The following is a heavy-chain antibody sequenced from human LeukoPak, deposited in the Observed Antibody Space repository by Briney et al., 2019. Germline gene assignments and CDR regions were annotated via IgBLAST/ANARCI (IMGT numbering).Heavy chain of an antibody. D-gene: IGHD3-3*01. Sequence: GGSLRLSCAASGFTFSSNYMSWVRQAPGKGLEWVSVIYSGGSTYYADSVKGRFTISRDNYKNTLYLQMNSLRAEDTAVYYCARGGIPAYDFWSGYNYWGQGTLVTVSS. CDR2: IYSGGST. CDR1: GFTFSSNY. J-gene: IGHJ4*02. V-gene: IGHV3-53*01. CDR3: ARGGIPAYDFWSGYNY.